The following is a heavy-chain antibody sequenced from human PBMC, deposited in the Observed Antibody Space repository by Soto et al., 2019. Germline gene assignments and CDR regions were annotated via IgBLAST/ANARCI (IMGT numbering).Heavy chain of an antibody. J-gene: IGHJ5*02. CDR3: ARDRVCSSTSCYEAWFDP. V-gene: IGHV1-18*01. D-gene: IGHD2-2*01. CDR2: ISAYNGNT. CDR1: GYTFTSYG. Sequence: QVQLVQSGAEVKKPGASVKVSCKASGYTFTSYGISWVRQAPGQGLEWMGWISAYNGNTNYAQKLQGRVTMTTDTSTSTAYMELRCLRSDDTAVYYCARDRVCSSTSCYEAWFDPWGQGTLVTVSS.